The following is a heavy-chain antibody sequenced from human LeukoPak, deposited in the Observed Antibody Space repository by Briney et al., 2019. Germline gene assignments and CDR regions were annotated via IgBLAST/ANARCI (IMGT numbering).Heavy chain of an antibody. Sequence: GGSLRLSCAASGFTFSGYSMNWVRQAPGKGLEWVSYISSSSTTIYYADSVKGRFTISRDNAKNSLNLQMNSLRDEDTAVYYCARADYDSSGYYNALDIWGQGTMVTVSS. CDR3: ARADYDSSGYYNALDI. CDR2: ISSSSTTI. CDR1: GFTFSGYS. J-gene: IGHJ3*02. V-gene: IGHV3-48*02. D-gene: IGHD3-22*01.